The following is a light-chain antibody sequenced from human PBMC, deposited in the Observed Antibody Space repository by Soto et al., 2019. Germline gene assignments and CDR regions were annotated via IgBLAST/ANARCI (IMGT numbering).Light chain of an antibody. CDR2: GAS. J-gene: IGKJ5*01. CDR1: QSVSSN. CDR3: QQYNNWPFS. V-gene: IGKV3-15*01. Sequence: EIVMTQSPATLSVSPGERATLSCRASQSVSSNLACYQQKPGQAPRLLIYGASTRATGIPARFSGSGSGTDFTLTISGLQSEDSAVYFCQQYNNWPFSLGQGTRLEIK.